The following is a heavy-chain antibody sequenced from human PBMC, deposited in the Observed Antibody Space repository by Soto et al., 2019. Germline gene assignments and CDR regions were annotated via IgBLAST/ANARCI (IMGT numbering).Heavy chain of an antibody. Sequence: SETLSVTWTVAGGSISSYYWTWIRQNPGKGLEWIGYIYYSGSTYYNPSLKSRVTISVATSKNQFSLKLSSVTAADTAVYYCARQWLVPEYYYYYYMDVWGKGTTVTVSS. D-gene: IGHD6-19*01. CDR2: IYYSGST. CDR1: GGSISSYY. V-gene: IGHV4-59*04. CDR3: ARQWLVPEYYYYYYMDV. J-gene: IGHJ6*03.